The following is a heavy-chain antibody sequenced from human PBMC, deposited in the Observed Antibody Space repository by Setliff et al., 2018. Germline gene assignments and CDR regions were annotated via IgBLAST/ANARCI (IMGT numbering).Heavy chain of an antibody. V-gene: IGHV1-69*13. CDR2: IVPIFGTA. CDR3: ARDLYYYGSGSYYIAGWFDP. Sequence: SVKVSCKASGGTFSSYAISWVRQAPGQGLEWMGGIVPIFGTAKYAQKFQGRVTITADESTSTAYMELSSLRSEDTAVYYCARDLYYYGSGSYYIAGWFDPWGQGTLVTVSS. J-gene: IGHJ5*02. CDR1: GGTFSSYA. D-gene: IGHD3-10*01.